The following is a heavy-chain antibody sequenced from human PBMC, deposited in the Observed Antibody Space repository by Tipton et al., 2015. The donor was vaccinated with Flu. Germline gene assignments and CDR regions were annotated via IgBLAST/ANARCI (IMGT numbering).Heavy chain of an antibody. CDR2: ISGGDINAYYAGRS. D-gene: IGHD6-19*01. Sequence: SLRLSCAASGFSFGNYGMAWLRQAPGKGLEWVAYISGGDINAYYAGRSFYPDSLKGRFIISRDNSKNILYLQMNSLRADDTAVYSCAKVIPELVAGLGSWGQGTLVTVSS. J-gene: IGHJ4*02. V-gene: IGHV3-23*01. CDR1: GFSFGNYG. CDR3: AKVIPELVAGLGS.